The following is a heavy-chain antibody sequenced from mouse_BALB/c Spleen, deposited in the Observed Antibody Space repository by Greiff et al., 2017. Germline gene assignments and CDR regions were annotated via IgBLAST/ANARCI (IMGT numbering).Heavy chain of an antibody. CDR2: INPYYGST. J-gene: IGHJ4*01. CDR3: AREPYYYGSSDYAMDY. V-gene: IGHV1-39*01. CDR1: GYSFTDYI. D-gene: IGHD1-1*01. Sequence: EVQLQQTGPELVKPGASVKISCKASGYSFTDYIMLWVKQSHGKSLEWIGNINPYYGSTSYNLKFKGKATLTVDKSSSTAYMQLNSLTSEDSAVYYCAREPYYYGSSDYAMDYWGQGTSVTVSS.